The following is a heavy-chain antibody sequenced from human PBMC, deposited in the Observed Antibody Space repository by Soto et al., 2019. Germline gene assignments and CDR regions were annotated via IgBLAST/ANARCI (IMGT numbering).Heavy chain of an antibody. V-gene: IGHV4-31*03. CDR1: GGSISSGGYY. J-gene: IGHJ4*02. CDR3: ARAFLGTVTSYPDY. D-gene: IGHD4-17*01. CDR2: IYYCGST. Sequence: QVQLQEAGPGLGNPSQTLSLTCTVSGGSISSGGYYWSWIRQHPGKGLEWIGYIYYCGSTYYNPYLKSRVTRAVDTSENQCSLKLSSVTAADMAVSYCARAFLGTVTSYPDYWVQETLVTVSS.